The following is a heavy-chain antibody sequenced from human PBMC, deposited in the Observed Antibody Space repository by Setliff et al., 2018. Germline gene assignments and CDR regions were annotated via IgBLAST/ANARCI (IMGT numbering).Heavy chain of an antibody. CDR3: ARDRTYYGSGTYTRWFDY. V-gene: IGHV4-59*02. Sequence: LSLPCTVSGGSVSSHYWSWIRQPPGKGLEWIGFIFYSGDTKSNPSLKSRVTMSVDTSKNQFSLKLSSVTAADTAVYYCARDRTYYGSGTYTRWFDYWGQGTLVTVSS. CDR1: GGSVSSHY. CDR2: IFYSGDT. J-gene: IGHJ4*02. D-gene: IGHD3-10*01.